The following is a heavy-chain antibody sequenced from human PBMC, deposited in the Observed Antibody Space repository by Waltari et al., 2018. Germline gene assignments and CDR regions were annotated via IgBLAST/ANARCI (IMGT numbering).Heavy chain of an antibody. D-gene: IGHD3-16*01. Sequence: EVQLVEAGGGLVQPGGSLTLSCAASGFIFWRLWMSWVRQAPGKGPDWVANMNEDGSDIYYVDSVKGRFSISRDNAKNSLYLQMNSLRADDTAIYYCARDMGIYTNYVTYWGQGTLVTVSS. CDR1: GFIFWRLW. J-gene: IGHJ4*02. CDR3: ARDMGIYTNYVTY. V-gene: IGHV3-7*01. CDR2: MNEDGSDI.